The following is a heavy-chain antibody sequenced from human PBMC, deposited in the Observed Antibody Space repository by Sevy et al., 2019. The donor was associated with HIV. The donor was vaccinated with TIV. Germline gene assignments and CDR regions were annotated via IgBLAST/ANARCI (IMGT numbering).Heavy chain of an antibody. CDR2: INRDGSTE. Sequence: GGSLRLSCAASGFTFSSYWMTWVRQAPGKGLEWVANINRDGSTENYVDSVKGRFTISRDNAKNSLYLEMNSLRAEDTAVYYWARDDMPSCWLFDYWGQGTLDTGSS. CDR3: ARDDMPSCWLFDY. J-gene: IGHJ4*02. D-gene: IGHD6-19*01. CDR1: GFTFSSYW. V-gene: IGHV3-7*01.